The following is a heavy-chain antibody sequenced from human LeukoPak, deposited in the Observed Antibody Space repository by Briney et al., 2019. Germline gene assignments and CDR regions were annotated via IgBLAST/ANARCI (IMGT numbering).Heavy chain of an antibody. CDR1: GFSVSNNY. Sequence: GGSLRLSCVVSGFSVSNNYIIWVRQAPGNGLERVSVIYGDGRTSHSASVRGRFTISRDNSKNIVSLQMNNLRAEDTAVYYCARGRGLGVVSPYFDYWGQGTLVTVSS. CDR2: IYGDGRT. D-gene: IGHD3-3*01. J-gene: IGHJ4*02. V-gene: IGHV3-53*01. CDR3: ARGRGLGVVSPYFDY.